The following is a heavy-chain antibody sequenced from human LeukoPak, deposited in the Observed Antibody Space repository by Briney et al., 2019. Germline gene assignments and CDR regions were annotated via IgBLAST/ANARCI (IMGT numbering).Heavy chain of an antibody. CDR2: ISYDGSNK. CDR3: AKGQDLAVGAYFDY. V-gene: IGHV3-30*18. J-gene: IGHJ4*02. CDR1: GFTFSSYG. D-gene: IGHD1-26*01. Sequence: PGGSLRLSCAASGFTFSSYGMHWVRQAPGKGLEWVAVISYDGSNKYYADSVKGRFTISRDNSKNTLYLQMNSLRAEDTAVYYCAKGQDLAVGAYFDYWGQGTLVTVSS.